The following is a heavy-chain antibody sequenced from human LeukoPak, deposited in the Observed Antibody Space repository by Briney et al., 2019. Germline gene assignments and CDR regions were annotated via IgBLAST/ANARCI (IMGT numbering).Heavy chain of an antibody. Sequence: ASVKVSCKASGYTFTSYGISWVRQAPGQGLEWMGWISAYNGNTNYAQKFQGRVTMTRDTSISTAYMELSRLRSDDTAVYYCARVIKERSSGWYDYWGQGTLVTVSS. CDR2: ISAYNGNT. D-gene: IGHD6-19*01. CDR1: GYTFTSYG. J-gene: IGHJ4*02. CDR3: ARVIKERSSGWYDY. V-gene: IGHV1-18*01.